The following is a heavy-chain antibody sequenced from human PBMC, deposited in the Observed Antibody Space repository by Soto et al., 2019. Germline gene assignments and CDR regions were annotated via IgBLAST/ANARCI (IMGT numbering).Heavy chain of an antibody. CDR3: ARGTI. V-gene: IGHV3-74*01. J-gene: IGHJ4*02. D-gene: IGHD3-3*01. CDR2: INGDGSRT. CDR1: GFTFSSYW. Sequence: EVQVVESGGGLVQPGGSLRLSCVVSGFTFSSYWMHWVRQAPGKGLVCVSWINGDGSRTENXDSVKGRFTISRDNAKXXXXXXXXXXXDXXXXXXXXARGTIRGQGTLVTVSS.